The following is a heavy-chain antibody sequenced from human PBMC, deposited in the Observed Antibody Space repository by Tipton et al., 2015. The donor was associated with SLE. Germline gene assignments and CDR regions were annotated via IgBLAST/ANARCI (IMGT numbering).Heavy chain of an antibody. V-gene: IGHV3-30-3*01. Sequence: SLRLSCAASGFTFSSYAMHWVRQAPGKGLEWVAVISYDGSNKYYADSVKGRFTISRDNSKNTLYLQMNSLRAEDTAVYYCAKGQLWWSPFDYWGQGTLVTVSS. D-gene: IGHD2-21*01. J-gene: IGHJ4*02. CDR3: AKGQLWWSPFDY. CDR2: ISYDGSNK. CDR1: GFTFSSYA.